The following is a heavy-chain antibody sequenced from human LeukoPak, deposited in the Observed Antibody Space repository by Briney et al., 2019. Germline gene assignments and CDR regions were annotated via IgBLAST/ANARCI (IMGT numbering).Heavy chain of an antibody. V-gene: IGHV3-7*01. D-gene: IGHD4-17*01. Sequence: GGSLRLSCAASGFTFNNYWMSWVRQVPGKGLQWVANIKQDGSAKFYVDFVKGRFTISRDNTKNSLYLRMNSLRVEDTAVYYCARGDFSDYGDYVDAFDIWGQGTMVTVSS. CDR2: IKQDGSAK. CDR3: ARGDFSDYGDYVDAFDI. CDR1: GFTFNNYW. J-gene: IGHJ3*02.